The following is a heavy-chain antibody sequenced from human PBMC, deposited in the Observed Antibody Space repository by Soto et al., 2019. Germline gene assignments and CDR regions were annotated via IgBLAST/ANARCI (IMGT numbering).Heavy chain of an antibody. Sequence: ASVKVSCKVSGYTLTELSMHWVRQAPGKGLEWMGGFDPEDGETIYAQKFQGRVTMTEDTSTDTAYMELSSLRSEDTAVYYCATESRRTDCSSTSCYERSYFDYWGQGTLVTVSS. CDR2: FDPEDGET. V-gene: IGHV1-24*01. CDR3: ATESRRTDCSSTSCYERSYFDY. CDR1: GYTLTELS. D-gene: IGHD2-2*01. J-gene: IGHJ4*02.